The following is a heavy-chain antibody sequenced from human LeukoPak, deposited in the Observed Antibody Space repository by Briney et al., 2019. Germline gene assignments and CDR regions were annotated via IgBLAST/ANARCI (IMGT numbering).Heavy chain of an antibody. Sequence: ASVKVSCKASGYTFTSYGISWVRQAPGQGLEWTGWISAYNGNTNYAQKLQGRVTMTTDTSTGTAYMELRSLRSDDTAVYYCARDSRSTVTTYYYYGMDVWGQGTTVTVSS. CDR2: ISAYNGNT. J-gene: IGHJ6*02. V-gene: IGHV1-18*01. D-gene: IGHD4-11*01. CDR3: ARDSRSTVTTYYYYGMDV. CDR1: GYTFTSYG.